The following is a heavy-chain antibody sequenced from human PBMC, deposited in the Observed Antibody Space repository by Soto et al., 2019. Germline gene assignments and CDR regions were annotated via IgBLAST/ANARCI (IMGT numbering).Heavy chain of an antibody. D-gene: IGHD2-21*02. V-gene: IGHV4-4*07. J-gene: IGHJ4*02. CDR3: ARYGITTGDT. CDR2: VFSSVSA. Sequence: PSETLSLTCIVSGVSVTSYTWSWVRQPANKGLEWIGRVFSSVSATYSPSLKSRVSISMDTAQNRISLKLDSVTAADAGVYFCARYGITTGDTWGPGTLVTVSS. CDR1: GVSVTSYT.